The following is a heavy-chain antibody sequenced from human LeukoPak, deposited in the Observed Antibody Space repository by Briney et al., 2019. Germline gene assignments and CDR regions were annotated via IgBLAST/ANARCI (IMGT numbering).Heavy chain of an antibody. Sequence: PSETLSLTCTVSGGSISSSSYYWGWIRQPPGKGLEWIGSIYYSGSTYYNPSLKSRITISVDTSKNQFSLKLSSVTAADTAVYYCARQASFVFDPWGQGTLVTVSS. CDR3: ARQASFVFDP. D-gene: IGHD6-6*01. CDR2: IYYSGST. V-gene: IGHV4-39*01. J-gene: IGHJ5*02. CDR1: GGSISSSSYY.